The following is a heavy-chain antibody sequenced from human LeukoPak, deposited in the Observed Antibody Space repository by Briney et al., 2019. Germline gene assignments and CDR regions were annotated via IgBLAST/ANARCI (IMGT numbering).Heavy chain of an antibody. CDR1: GFTFSSYG. CDR2: ISYDGSNK. Sequence: GWSLRLSCAASGFTFSSYGMHWVRQAPGKGLEWVAVISYDGSNKYYADSVKGRFTISRDNSKNTLYLQMNSLRAEDTAVYYCAKERAEYDFWSGFDYWGQGTLVTVSS. V-gene: IGHV3-30*18. CDR3: AKERAEYDFWSGFDY. J-gene: IGHJ4*02. D-gene: IGHD3-3*01.